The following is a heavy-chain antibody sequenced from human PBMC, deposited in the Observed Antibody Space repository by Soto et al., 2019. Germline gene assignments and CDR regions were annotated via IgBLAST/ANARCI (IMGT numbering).Heavy chain of an antibody. Sequence: PSETLSLTCTVSGGSISSYYWSWIRQPPGKGLEWIGYIYYSGSTNYNPSLKSRVTISVDTSKNQFSLKLSSVTAADTAVYYCARLRCSGGSCYTFDYWGQGTLVTVSS. D-gene: IGHD2-15*01. CDR3: ARLRCSGGSCYTFDY. CDR2: IYYSGST. CDR1: GGSISSYY. V-gene: IGHV4-59*08. J-gene: IGHJ4*02.